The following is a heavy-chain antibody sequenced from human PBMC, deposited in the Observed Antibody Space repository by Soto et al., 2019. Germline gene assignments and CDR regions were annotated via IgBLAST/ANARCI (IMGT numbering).Heavy chain of an antibody. J-gene: IGHJ6*03. CDR2: IFSNDEK. CDR1: GFSLSNARMG. Sequence: SGPTLVNPTETLTLTCTVSGFSLSNARMGVSWISQPPGKALEWLAHIFSNDEKSYSTSLKSRLTISKDTSKSQVVLTMTNMDPVDTATYYCARIPIAARLYYYYMDVWGKGTTVTVSS. CDR3: ARIPIAARLYYYYMDV. D-gene: IGHD6-6*01. V-gene: IGHV2-26*01.